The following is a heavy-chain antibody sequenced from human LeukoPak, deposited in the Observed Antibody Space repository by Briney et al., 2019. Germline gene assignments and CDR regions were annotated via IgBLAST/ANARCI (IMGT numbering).Heavy chain of an antibody. Sequence: SETLSLTCTVSGYSVSSGYYWGWIRPPPGKGLEWIGSIYHSGSTYYNPSLKSRVTISVDTSKNQFSLKLSSVTAADTAVYYCAREPAGVRSGSYYRHFDYWGQGTLVTVSS. CDR1: GYSVSSGYY. CDR2: IYHSGST. V-gene: IGHV4-38-2*02. J-gene: IGHJ4*02. CDR3: AREPAGVRSGSYYRHFDY. D-gene: IGHD3-10*01.